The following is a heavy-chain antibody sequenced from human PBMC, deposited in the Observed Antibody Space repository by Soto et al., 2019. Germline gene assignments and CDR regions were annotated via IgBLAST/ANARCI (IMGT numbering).Heavy chain of an antibody. V-gene: IGHV1-2*04. J-gene: IGHJ4*02. CDR2: NNPNSGGT. D-gene: IGHD3-3*01. Sequence: VQLVQSGAEVKKPGASVKVSCKASGYTFTGYYMHCVRQAPGQGPEWRGWNNPNSGGTNYAQKFQGWVPMTRDTSISTAYRERSRLRSDDTAVYYCAREHRLYYDSWSGIPYYFDYLGQGTLVTVSS. CDR3: AREHRLYYDSWSGIPYYFDY. CDR1: GYTFTGYY.